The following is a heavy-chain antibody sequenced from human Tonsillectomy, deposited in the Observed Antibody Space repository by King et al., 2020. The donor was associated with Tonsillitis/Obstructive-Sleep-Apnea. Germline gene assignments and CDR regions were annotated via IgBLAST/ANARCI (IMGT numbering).Heavy chain of an antibody. V-gene: IGHV1-46*01. D-gene: IGHD6-6*01. CDR3: ARDGSVATRPLDY. J-gene: IGHJ4*02. Sequence: VQLVESGAEVKKPGASVKGSFKASGYTFTSYYIHWVRQAPGQGLEVMGIINPSVGSTSDAQKFQGRVTMTRDTSTSTVYMELRSLRSEETAVYYCARDGSVATRPLDYWGQGTLVTVSS. CDR1: GYTFTSYY. CDR2: INPSVGST.